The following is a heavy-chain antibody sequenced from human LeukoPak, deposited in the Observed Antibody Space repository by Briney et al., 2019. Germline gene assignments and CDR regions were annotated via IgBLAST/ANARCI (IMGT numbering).Heavy chain of an antibody. CDR3: ARGSRLSGSYSHY. J-gene: IGHJ4*02. CDR1: GFTFSGYA. CDR2: IKQDGSEK. D-gene: IGHD1-26*01. Sequence: GGSLRLSCAASGFTFSGYALSWVRQAPGKGLEWVANIKQDGSEKYYVDSVKGRFTISRDNAKNSLYLQMNSLRAEDTAVYYCARGSRLSGSYSHYWGQGTLVTVSS. V-gene: IGHV3-7*01.